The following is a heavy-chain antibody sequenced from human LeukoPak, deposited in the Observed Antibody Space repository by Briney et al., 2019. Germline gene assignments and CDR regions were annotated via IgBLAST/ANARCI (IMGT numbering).Heavy chain of an antibody. J-gene: IGHJ3*02. CDR1: GFTFSSYA. CDR3: AKDASTNYYDSSGYYYIEGASFDI. Sequence: GGSLRLSCAASGFTFSSYAMSWVRQAPGKGLEWVSGISASGAYTYYADSVKGRFTISRDNAKNSLYLQMNSLRAEDTAVYYCAKDASTNYYDSSGYYYIEGASFDIWGQGTMVTVSS. V-gene: IGHV3-23*01. D-gene: IGHD3-22*01. CDR2: ISASGAYT.